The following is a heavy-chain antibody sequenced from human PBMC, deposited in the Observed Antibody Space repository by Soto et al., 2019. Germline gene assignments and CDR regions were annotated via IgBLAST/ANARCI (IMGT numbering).Heavy chain of an antibody. CDR1: GGSISSYY. CDR2: IYYSGST. Sequence: SETLSLTCTVSGGSISSYYWSWIRQPPGKGLEWIGYIYYSGSTNYNPSLKSRVTISVDTAKNQFSLKLSSVTAADTAVYYCARVGDVWSFNFDYGGHGTLVTVSS. CDR3: ARVGDVWSFNFDY. V-gene: IGHV4-59*01. J-gene: IGHJ4*01. D-gene: IGHD3-3*01.